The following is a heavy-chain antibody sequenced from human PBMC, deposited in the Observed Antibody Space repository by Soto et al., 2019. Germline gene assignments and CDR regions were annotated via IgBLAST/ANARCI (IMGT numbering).Heavy chain of an antibody. Sequence: SETLSLTCAVSGYSISSSNWWGWIRQPPGKGLEWIGYIYYSGSTNYNPSLKSRVTISVDTSKNQFSLKLSSVTAADTAVYYCARAMVVTQNWFDPWGQGTLVTVSS. J-gene: IGHJ5*02. CDR2: IYYSGST. CDR3: ARAMVVTQNWFDP. D-gene: IGHD2-21*02. CDR1: GYSISSSNW. V-gene: IGHV4-28*03.